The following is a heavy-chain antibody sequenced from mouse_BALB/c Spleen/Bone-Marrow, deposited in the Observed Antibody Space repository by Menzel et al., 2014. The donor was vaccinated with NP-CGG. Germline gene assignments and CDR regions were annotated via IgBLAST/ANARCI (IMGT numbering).Heavy chain of an antibody. V-gene: IGHV7-3*02. D-gene: IGHD2-4*01. CDR3: ARDRGLTYFDY. Sequence: EVKLVESGGGLVQPGGSLRLSCATSGFTFTDYYMSWVRQPPGKALEWLGFIRNKANGYTTEYSASVKGRFTISRDNSQSILYLQMNTLRAEDSATYYCARDRGLTYFDYWGQGTTLTGSS. CDR2: IRNKANGYTT. J-gene: IGHJ2*01. CDR1: GFTFTDYY.